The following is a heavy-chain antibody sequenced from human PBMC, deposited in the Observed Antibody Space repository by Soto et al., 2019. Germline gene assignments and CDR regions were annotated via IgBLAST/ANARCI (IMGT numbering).Heavy chain of an antibody. Sequence: QVQLQESGPGLVKPSQTLSLTCTVSGGSISSGGYYWSWIRQHPGKGLEWIGYIYYSGSTYYNPSLKSRVTISVDTSKNHFSLKLSSVTAAGTAVYYWARTGVTAPKGPNYYYYGMDVWGQGTTVTVSS. V-gene: IGHV4-31*03. D-gene: IGHD2-21*02. CDR3: ARTGVTAPKGPNYYYYGMDV. J-gene: IGHJ6*02. CDR1: GGSISSGGYY. CDR2: IYYSGST.